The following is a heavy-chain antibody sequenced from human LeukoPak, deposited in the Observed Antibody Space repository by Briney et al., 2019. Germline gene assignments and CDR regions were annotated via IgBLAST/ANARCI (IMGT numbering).Heavy chain of an antibody. CDR3: ASDYDFWSGTGDY. CDR2: INPNSGGT. V-gene: IGHV1-2*02. J-gene: IGHJ4*02. D-gene: IGHD3-3*01. CDR1: GYTFTGYY. Sequence: ASVKVSRKASGYTFTGYYMHWVRQAPGQGLEWMGWINPNSGGTNYAQKFQGRVTMTRDTSISTAYMELSRLRSDDTAVYYCASDYDFWSGTGDYWGQGTLVTVSS.